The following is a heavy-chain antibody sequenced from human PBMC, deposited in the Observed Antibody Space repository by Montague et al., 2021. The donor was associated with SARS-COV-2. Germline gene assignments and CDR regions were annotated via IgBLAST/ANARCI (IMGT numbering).Heavy chain of an antibody. J-gene: IGHJ4*02. V-gene: IGHV2-5*02. CDR1: GFSLSTSGVG. Sequence: PALVKPTQTLTLTCTFSGFSLSTSGVGVAWIRQPPGKALEWLALIYWDDDKRFSPSLKSRLTFTKDTSKNQVVLTMTNMDAVDTATYYCAHGLFDYDGSGYSYYFDHWGQGTLVTVSS. D-gene: IGHD3-22*01. CDR3: AHGLFDYDGSGYSYYFDH. CDR2: IYWDDDK.